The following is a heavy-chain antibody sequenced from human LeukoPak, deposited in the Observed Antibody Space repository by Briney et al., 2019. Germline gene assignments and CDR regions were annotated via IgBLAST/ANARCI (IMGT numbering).Heavy chain of an antibody. Sequence: PGGSLRLSCAASGFTCSSYWMTWVRQAPGKGLEWVSYISGSSIYTRYADSVKGRFTISRDNAKNSLYLQMNSLRAEDTALYYCVRDISGYYFDYWGQGTLVTVSS. V-gene: IGHV3-21*05. CDR1: GFTCSSYW. CDR3: VRDISGYYFDY. CDR2: ISGSSIYT. D-gene: IGHD3-22*01. J-gene: IGHJ4*02.